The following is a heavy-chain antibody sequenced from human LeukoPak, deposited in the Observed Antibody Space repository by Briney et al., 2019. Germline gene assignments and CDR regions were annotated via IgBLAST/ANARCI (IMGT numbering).Heavy chain of an antibody. CDR1: GYTFTSYD. CDR3: ARGWLRFGELFY. V-gene: IGHV1-8*01. D-gene: IGHD3-10*01. Sequence: GASVKVSCKASGYTFTSYDINWVRQATGQGLGWMGWMNPNSGNTGYAQKFQGRVTMTRNTSISTAYMELSSLRSEDTAVYYCARGWLRFGELFYWGQGTLVTVSS. J-gene: IGHJ4*02. CDR2: MNPNSGNT.